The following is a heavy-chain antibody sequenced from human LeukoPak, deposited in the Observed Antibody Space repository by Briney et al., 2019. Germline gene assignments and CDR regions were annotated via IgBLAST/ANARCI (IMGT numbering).Heavy chain of an antibody. J-gene: IGHJ3*01. V-gene: IGHV3-53*01. CDR3: VRESGFGELFPYAFDV. CDR2: IYSGGNT. Sequence: GGSLRLSCAASGFSVSNNYMSWVRQAPGKGLEWVSVIYSGGNTYYADSVKGRFAISRDFSRNTVSLQMNSLRAEDTAVYFCVRESGFGELFPYAFDVWGQGTVVTVSS. CDR1: GFSVSNNY. D-gene: IGHD3-10*01.